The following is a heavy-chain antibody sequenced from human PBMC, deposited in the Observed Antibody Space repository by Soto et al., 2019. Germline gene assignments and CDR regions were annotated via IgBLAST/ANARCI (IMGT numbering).Heavy chain of an antibody. CDR3: ARVPDGPLIVMVPLDI. Sequence: VQLVQSGAEVKKPGSSVNVSCKASGGTYSNYFIAWVRQAPGQGIEWVGGIIPVFGTPSYAQGFQGRVTITADRSSCTSYMDLTSLPSEDPAVYYCARVPDGPLIVMVPLDIWGQGPSVIVSS. CDR2: IIPVFGTP. CDR1: GGTYSNYF. V-gene: IGHV1-69*06. J-gene: IGHJ6*02. D-gene: IGHD3-22*01.